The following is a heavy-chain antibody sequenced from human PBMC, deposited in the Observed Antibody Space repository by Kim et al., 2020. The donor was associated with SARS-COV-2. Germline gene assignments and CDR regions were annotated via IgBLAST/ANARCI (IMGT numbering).Heavy chain of an antibody. J-gene: IGHJ4*02. Sequence: GGSLRLSCAASGFTFSSYAMSWVRQAPGKGLEWVSAISGSGGSTYYADSVKGRFTISRDNSKNTLYLQMNSLRAEDTAVYYCAKEGDSGYDYYPGGTLDYWGQGTLVTVSS. CDR3: AKEGDSGYDYYPGGTLDY. V-gene: IGHV3-23*01. CDR1: GFTFSSYA. CDR2: ISGSGGST. D-gene: IGHD5-12*01.